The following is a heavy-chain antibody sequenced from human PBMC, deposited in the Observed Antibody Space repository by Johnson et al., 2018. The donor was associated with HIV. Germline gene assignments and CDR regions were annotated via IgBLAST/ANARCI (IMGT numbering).Heavy chain of an antibody. V-gene: IGHV3-30*04. CDR3: AREVGSWYSSSSGAFDI. CDR1: GFTFSRHA. D-gene: IGHD6-6*01. J-gene: IGHJ3*02. CDR2: ISYDGRKQ. Sequence: VQLVESGGGLVQPGRSLRLSCAASGFTFSRHAMHWVRQAPGKGPEWVACISYDGRKQYYADSVEGRFTISRDNSKNTLYMQMNSLGAEDTAVYYCAREVGSWYSSSSGAFDIWGQGTMVTVSS.